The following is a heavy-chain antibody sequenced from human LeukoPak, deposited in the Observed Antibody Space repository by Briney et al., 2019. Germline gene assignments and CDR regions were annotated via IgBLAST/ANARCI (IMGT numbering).Heavy chain of an antibody. CDR2: ISSSSSTI. V-gene: IGHV3-48*04. D-gene: IGHD4-17*01. CDR1: GFTFSSYS. J-gene: IGHJ4*02. CDR3: ARFYGDYYGYYDY. Sequence: GGSLRLSCAASGFTFSSYSMNWVRQAPGKGLEWVSYISSSSSTIYYADSVKGRFTISRDNAWNSLSLQINSLRAEDTAVYYCARFYGDYYGYYDYWGQGTLVTVSS.